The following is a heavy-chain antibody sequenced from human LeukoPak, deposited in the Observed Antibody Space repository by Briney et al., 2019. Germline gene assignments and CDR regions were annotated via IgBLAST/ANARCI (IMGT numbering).Heavy chain of an antibody. J-gene: IGHJ3*02. D-gene: IGHD4-11*01. V-gene: IGHV3-21*01. CDR3: ARGYSNYGYTFDM. CDR2: ITSSSSYI. Sequence: GGSLRLSCAGSGFIFSSYSMNWVRQAPGKGLEWVSSITSSSSYIYYADSVKGRFTISRDNAKNSLYLQMNSLRAEDTAVYHCARGYSNYGYTFDMWGQGTMVTVSS. CDR1: GFIFSSYS.